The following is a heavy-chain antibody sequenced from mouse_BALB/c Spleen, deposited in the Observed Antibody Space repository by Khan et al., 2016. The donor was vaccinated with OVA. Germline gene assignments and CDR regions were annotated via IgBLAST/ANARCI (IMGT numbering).Heavy chain of an antibody. CDR1: GYIFTSYW. J-gene: IGHJ3*01. Sequence: QVQLKQSGGDLVRPGASVKLSCKTSGYIFTSYWIHWVKQWSGQGLEWIARIYPGTGSIYYNENFKDKATLTADISSSTAYMQLGSLKSEDSAAFRGARGSNVGSYFEYWGQGTLVTVSA. CDR2: IYPGTGSI. V-gene: IGHV1S132*01. D-gene: IGHD1-1*02. CDR3: ARGSNVGSYFEY.